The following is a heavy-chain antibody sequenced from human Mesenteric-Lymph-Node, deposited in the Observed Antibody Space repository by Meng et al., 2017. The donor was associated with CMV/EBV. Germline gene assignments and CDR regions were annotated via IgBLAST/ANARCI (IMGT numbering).Heavy chain of an antibody. Sequence: ASVKVSCKASGYTFTDYFIHWVRQAPGQGLEWMGWVIPNNGGTNYAQKFQGRVTMTRDTSISTAYMELTSLRSDDTAVYYCARDTPGDDKWDWGQGTLVTVSS. V-gene: IGHV1-2*02. D-gene: IGHD4-17*01. CDR1: GYTFTDYF. CDR3: ARDTPGDDKWD. CDR2: VIPNNGGT. J-gene: IGHJ1*01.